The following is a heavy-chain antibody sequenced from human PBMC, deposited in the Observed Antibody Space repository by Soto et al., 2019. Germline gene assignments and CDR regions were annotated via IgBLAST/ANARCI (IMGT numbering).Heavy chain of an antibody. V-gene: IGHV1-18*04. Sequence: QVQLVQSGAEVKEHGASVKVSCKVSGYTFTTYGISWVRQAPGLGLEWMGWITPYNGNTDYAQKFQGRVTMTTNTCQKRSDMELRGLRTEGNGVLGWARRFLQPFYYWGQGTLVTVSS. D-gene: IGHD2-15*01. J-gene: IGHJ4*02. CDR3: ARRFLQPFYY. CDR2: ITPYNGNT. CDR1: GYTFTTYG.